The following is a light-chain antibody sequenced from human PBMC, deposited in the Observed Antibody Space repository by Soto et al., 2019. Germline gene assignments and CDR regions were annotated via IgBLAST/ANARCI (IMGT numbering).Light chain of an antibody. V-gene: IGKV3-20*01. J-gene: IGKJ2*01. CDR2: AAS. CDR3: QDFGSLPYT. CDR1: QSVTSSH. Sequence: ELVLTQSPGTLSLSPGERATLYCWASQSVTSSHLAWYQQKPGQAPRLLIYAASTRATGVPDRFSGSGSGTGFTLTISRLEPEDFAVFYCQDFGSLPYTFGQGTKLQIK.